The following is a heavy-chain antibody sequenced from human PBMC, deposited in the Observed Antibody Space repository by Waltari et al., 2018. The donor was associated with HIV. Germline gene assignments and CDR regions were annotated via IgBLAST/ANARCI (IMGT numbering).Heavy chain of an antibody. CDR3: ARGGFYGSGSKGN. Sequence: EVQLVESGGGLVQPGGSLRLSCAASGFTFSSYWMGWVRQAPGEGVEGVAKIKESGSEKYYVDSVNGRFTISRDNAENSLYLQRNSLRAEDKAVYYCARGGFYGSGSKGNWGQGTLVTVSS. D-gene: IGHD3-10*01. CDR2: IKESGSEK. V-gene: IGHV3-7*04. J-gene: IGHJ4*02. CDR1: GFTFSSYW.